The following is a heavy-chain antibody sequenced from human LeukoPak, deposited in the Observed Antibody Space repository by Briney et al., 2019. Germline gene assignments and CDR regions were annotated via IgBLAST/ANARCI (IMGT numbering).Heavy chain of an antibody. CDR1: GFTFSRYS. Sequence: GGSLRLSCAASGFTFSRYSMNWVRQAPGKGLEWVAVISYDGSNKYYADSVKGRFTISRDNAKNSLFLQMNSLRAEDTAVYYCARLPAYCSSTSCYYDYWGQGTLVTVSS. J-gene: IGHJ4*02. D-gene: IGHD2-2*01. CDR3: ARLPAYCSSTSCYYDY. CDR2: ISYDGSNK. V-gene: IGHV3-30*03.